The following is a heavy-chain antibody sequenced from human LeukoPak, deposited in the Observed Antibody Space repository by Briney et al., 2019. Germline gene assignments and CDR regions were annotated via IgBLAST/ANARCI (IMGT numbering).Heavy chain of an antibody. CDR2: ISGSGGRT. V-gene: IGHV3-23*01. CDR1: RFTFNSYA. D-gene: IGHD6-19*01. J-gene: IGHJ3*02. CDR3: AKEIEVAGSPGAFDI. Sequence: PGGSLRLSCAASRFTFNSYALSWVRQAPGKGLEWVSAISGSGGRTYYADSVKGRFTISRDNSKNTLYLQMNSLRAEDTAVYYCAKEIEVAGSPGAFDIWGQGTMVTVSS.